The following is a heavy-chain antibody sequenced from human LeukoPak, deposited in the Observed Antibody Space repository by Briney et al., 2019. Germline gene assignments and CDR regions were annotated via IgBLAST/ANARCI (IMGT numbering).Heavy chain of an antibody. Sequence: GTLSLTCTVSGDSINSLDLWSWVRQPPGKGLEWIGEMYLSGTTHSNPSVKSRVTISIDKSKNQFFLNLSSVTAADTAVYYCARGEKVLDYFDYWGQGTLVTVSS. D-gene: IGHD3-16*01. J-gene: IGHJ4*02. CDR1: GDSINSLDL. V-gene: IGHV4-4*02. CDR3: ARGEKVLDYFDY. CDR2: MYLSGTT.